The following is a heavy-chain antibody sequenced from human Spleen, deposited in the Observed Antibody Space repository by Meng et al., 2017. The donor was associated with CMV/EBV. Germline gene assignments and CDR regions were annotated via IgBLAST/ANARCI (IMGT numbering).Heavy chain of an antibody. J-gene: IGHJ3*02. CDR2: INPNTGVT. V-gene: IGHV1-2*02. Sequence: ASVKVSCKASGYTFTGYILHWMRQAPGQGLEWMGWINPNTGVTHYSQRFQGRVTLTGDTSITTVYMDLSGLKSDDTAVYFCARAGTLAGTTNYDAFDIWGQGTMVTVSS. D-gene: IGHD1-7*01. CDR1: GYTFTGYI. CDR3: ARAGTLAGTTNYDAFDI.